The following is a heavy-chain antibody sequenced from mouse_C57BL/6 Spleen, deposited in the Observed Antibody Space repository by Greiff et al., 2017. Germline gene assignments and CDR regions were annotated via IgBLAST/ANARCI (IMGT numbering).Heavy chain of an antibody. CDR3: ARLDYGTLAMDY. CDR2: INPNNGGT. J-gene: IGHJ4*01. D-gene: IGHD1-1*01. Sequence: VQLQQSGPELVKPGASVKIPCKASGYTFTDYNMDWVKQSHGKSLEWIGDINPNNGGTIYNQKFKGKATLTVDKSSSTAYMELRSLTSEDTAVYYCARLDYGTLAMDYWGQGTSVTVSS. CDR1: GYTFTDYN. V-gene: IGHV1-18*01.